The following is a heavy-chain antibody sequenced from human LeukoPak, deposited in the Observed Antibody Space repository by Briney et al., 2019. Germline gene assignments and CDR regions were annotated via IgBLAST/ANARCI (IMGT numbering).Heavy chain of an antibody. CDR3: ARVSCSSTSYRARDAFDI. J-gene: IGHJ3*02. Sequence: GASVKVSCKASGYTFTGYYMHWVRQAPGQGLEWRGWINPNSGGTNYAQKFQGRVTMTRDTSISTAYMELSRLRSDATTVYYCARVSCSSTSYRARDAFDIGGPGTLVTVSS. CDR2: INPNSGGT. D-gene: IGHD2-2*01. V-gene: IGHV1-2*02. CDR1: GYTFTGYY.